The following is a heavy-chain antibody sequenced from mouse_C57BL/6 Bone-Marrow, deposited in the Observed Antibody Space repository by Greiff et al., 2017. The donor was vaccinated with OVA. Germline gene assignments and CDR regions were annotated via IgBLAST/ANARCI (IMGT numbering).Heavy chain of an antibody. CDR2: ISSGGSYT. CDR1: GFTFSSYG. D-gene: IGHD3-1*01. J-gene: IGHJ3*01. CDR3: ARRGYSPFAY. V-gene: IGHV5-6*02. Sequence: DVKLVESGGDLVKPGGSLKLSCAASGFTFSSYGMSWVRQTPDKRLEWVATISSGGSYTYYPDSVKGRFTISRDNAKNTLYLQMSSLKSEDTAMYYCARRGYSPFAYWGQGTLVTVSA.